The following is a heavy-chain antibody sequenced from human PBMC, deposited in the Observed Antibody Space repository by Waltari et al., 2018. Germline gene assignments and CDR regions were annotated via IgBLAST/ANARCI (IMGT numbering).Heavy chain of an antibody. Sequence: QVQLQESGPGLVKPSETLSLTCTVSGGSISSYYWSWLRQPPGKGLEWIGYIYYSGSTNYNPSLKSRVTISVDTSKNQFSLKLSSVTAAVTAVYYCARDWGRGYSYGRDAFDIWGQGTMVTVSS. D-gene: IGHD5-18*01. J-gene: IGHJ3*02. CDR1: GGSISSYY. CDR3: ARDWGRGYSYGRDAFDI. CDR2: IYYSGST. V-gene: IGHV4-59*01.